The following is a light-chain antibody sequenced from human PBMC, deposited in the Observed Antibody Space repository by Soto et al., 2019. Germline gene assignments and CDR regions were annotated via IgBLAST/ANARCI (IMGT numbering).Light chain of an antibody. V-gene: IGKV1-5*03. J-gene: IGKJ4*01. CDR3: QQYNSYTLT. CDR2: KAS. Sequence: DIQMTQSPSTLSASVGDRVTITCRASQSISSWLAWYQQTPGKAPKLLIYKASSLASGVPPRFSGSGSGTEFTLTISSLQPDDFATYYCQQYNSYTLTFGGGTKVDIK. CDR1: QSISSW.